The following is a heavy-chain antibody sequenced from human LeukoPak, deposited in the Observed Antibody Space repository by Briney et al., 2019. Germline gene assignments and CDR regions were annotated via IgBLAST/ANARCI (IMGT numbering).Heavy chain of an antibody. Sequence: HPGGSLRLSCAASGFSLSNNAMSWVRQAPGKGLEWVSTISESDKATYYADSVKGRFTISRDNSKNTLYLQMNSLRAEDTAVYYCAKDEPDYYDSSGYRHYYNGMDVWGQGTTVTVSS. J-gene: IGHJ6*02. CDR1: GFSLSNNA. D-gene: IGHD3-22*01. V-gene: IGHV3-23*01. CDR3: AKDEPDYYDSSGYRHYYNGMDV. CDR2: ISESDKAT.